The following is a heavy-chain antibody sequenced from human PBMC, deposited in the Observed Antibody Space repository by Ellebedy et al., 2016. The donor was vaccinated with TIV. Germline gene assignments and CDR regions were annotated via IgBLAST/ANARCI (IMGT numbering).Heavy chain of an antibody. V-gene: IGHV3-30*04. D-gene: IGHD2-2*01. CDR1: GGSISRSN. CDR2: ISYDGSNK. CDR3: ARRYCSSTSCYLDY. J-gene: IGHJ4*02. Sequence: GESLKISCTVSGGSISRSNYYWGWIRQAPGKGLEWVAVISYDGSNKYYADSVKGRFTISRDNSKNTLYLQMNSLRAEDTAVYYCARRYCSSTSCYLDYWGQGTLVTVSS.